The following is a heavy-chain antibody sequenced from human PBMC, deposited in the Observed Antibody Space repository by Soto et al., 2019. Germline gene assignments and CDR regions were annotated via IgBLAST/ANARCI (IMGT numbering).Heavy chain of an antibody. V-gene: IGHV4-31*03. Sequence: PSETLSLTCTVSGGSISSGGYYWSWIRQHPGKGLEWIGYIYYSGSTYYNPSLKSRVTISVDTSKNQFSLKLSSVTAADTAVYYCASKIVGATAPSFDYWGQGTLVTVSS. CDR2: IYYSGST. J-gene: IGHJ4*02. CDR3: ASKIVGATAPSFDY. D-gene: IGHD1-26*01. CDR1: GGSISSGGYY.